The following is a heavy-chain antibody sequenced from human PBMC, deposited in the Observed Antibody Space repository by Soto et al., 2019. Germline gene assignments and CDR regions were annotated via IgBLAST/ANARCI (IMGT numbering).Heavy chain of an antibody. J-gene: IGHJ6*02. CDR2: ISNIGFT. D-gene: IGHD3-10*01. Sequence: PSETLSLTCAVSGGSISSGGYSWSWIRQPPGKGLEWIGYISNIGFTRYNPSLKSRVSISVDTSKNQFSLKLTSVTAADTAVYYCTTQGFGGLHGLVDVWGQGTTVTVSS. V-gene: IGHV4-61*08. CDR1: GGSISSGGYS. CDR3: TTQGFGGLHGLVDV.